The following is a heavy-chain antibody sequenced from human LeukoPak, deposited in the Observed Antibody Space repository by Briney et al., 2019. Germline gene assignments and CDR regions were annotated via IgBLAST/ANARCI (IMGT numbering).Heavy chain of an antibody. CDR2: IYYSGST. CDR3: ARHEDPYGDYVFDY. CDR1: GGSISSSSYY. J-gene: IGHJ4*02. Sequence: SETLSLTCTVSGGSISSSSYYWGWIRQPPGKGLEWIGSIYYSGSTYYNPSLKSRVTISVDTSKNQFSLKLSSVTAADTAAYYCARHEDPYGDYVFDYWGQGTLVTVSS. D-gene: IGHD4-17*01. V-gene: IGHV4-39*01.